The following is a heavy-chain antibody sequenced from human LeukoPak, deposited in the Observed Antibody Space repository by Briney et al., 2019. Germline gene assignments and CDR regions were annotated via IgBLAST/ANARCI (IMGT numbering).Heavy chain of an antibody. J-gene: IGHJ3*02. D-gene: IGHD2-21*01. CDR2: IIPILGIA. CDR1: GGTFSSYA. CDR3: ARHSYSGGAFDI. V-gene: IGHV1-69*04. Sequence: SVKVSCKASGGTFSSYAISWVRQAPGQGLEWIGRIIPILGIANYAQKFQGRVTITADKSTSTAYMELSSLRSEDTAVYYCARHSYSGGAFDIWGQGTMVTVSS.